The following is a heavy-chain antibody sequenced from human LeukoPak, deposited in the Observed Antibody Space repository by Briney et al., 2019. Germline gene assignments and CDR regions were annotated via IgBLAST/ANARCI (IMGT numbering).Heavy chain of an antibody. CDR1: GGSISSYY. J-gene: IGHJ5*02. V-gene: IGHV4-59*01. D-gene: IGHD5-18*01. Sequence: PSETLPLTCTVSGGSISSYYWSWIRQPPGKGLEWIGYIYYSGSTNYNPSLKSRVTISVDTSKNQFSLKLSSVTAADTAVYYCARVTGGYSYGPNWFDPWGQGTLVTVSS. CDR2: IYYSGST. CDR3: ARVTGGYSYGPNWFDP.